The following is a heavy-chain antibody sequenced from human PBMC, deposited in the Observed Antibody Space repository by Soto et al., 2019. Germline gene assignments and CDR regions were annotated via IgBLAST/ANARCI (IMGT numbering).Heavy chain of an antibody. J-gene: IGHJ3*02. V-gene: IGHV3-11*05. Sequence: QVQLVESGGGLVKPGGSLRLSCAASGFTFSDHYVSWIRQAPGKGLESVSYISSSSSCTNYADSVKGRFTISRDNANNSLYLQMNSLRADDTAVYYCARVRRGRLLSAFADGFDIWGQGTMVTVSS. CDR3: ARVRRGRLLSAFADGFDI. CDR2: ISSSSSCT. D-gene: IGHD2-15*01. CDR1: GFTFSDHY.